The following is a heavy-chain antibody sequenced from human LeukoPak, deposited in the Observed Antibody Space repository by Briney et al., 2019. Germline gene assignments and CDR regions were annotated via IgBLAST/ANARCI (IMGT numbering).Heavy chain of an antibody. CDR1: AGSMSTDN. CDR2: IYDNGYT. J-gene: IGHJ5*02. Sequence: PSETLSLTCTVSAGSMSTDNLIWGPQPPGKGLEWIGYIYDNGYTHYNPSLKSRVSISLDTSKSQFSLNLSSVTSADTAVYYCERRAFVGLVAAHWFDPWGQGTLVTVSS. D-gene: IGHD3-16*02. V-gene: IGHV4-59*08. CDR3: ERRAFVGLVAAHWFDP.